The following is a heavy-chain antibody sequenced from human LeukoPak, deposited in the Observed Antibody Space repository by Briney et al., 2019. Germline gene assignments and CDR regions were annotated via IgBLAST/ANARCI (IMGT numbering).Heavy chain of an antibody. J-gene: IGHJ4*02. V-gene: IGHV4-4*07. Sequence: ETLSLTCTVSGASISSYYWTWIRQPAGKGLEWIGRIYTSGSTNYNPSLKSRVAMSVDTSKNQFSLKLSSVTPANTAVYYCARLSADSSSSRGFDYWGQGTLVTVSS. CDR2: IYTSGST. D-gene: IGHD2-2*01. CDR1: GASISSYY. CDR3: ARLSADSSSSRGFDY.